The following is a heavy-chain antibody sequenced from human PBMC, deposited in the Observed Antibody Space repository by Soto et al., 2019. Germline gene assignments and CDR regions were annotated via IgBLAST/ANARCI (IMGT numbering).Heavy chain of an antibody. V-gene: IGHV4-38-2*01. Sequence: SETLSLTCAVSGYSISSGYYWGWIRQPPGKGLEWIGSIYHSGSTYYNPSLKSRVTISVDTSKNQFSLKLSSVTAADTAVYYCARSRVYSSAYFDYWGQGTPVTVSS. CDR1: GYSISSGYY. CDR3: ARSRVYSSAYFDY. D-gene: IGHD6-19*01. J-gene: IGHJ4*02. CDR2: IYHSGST.